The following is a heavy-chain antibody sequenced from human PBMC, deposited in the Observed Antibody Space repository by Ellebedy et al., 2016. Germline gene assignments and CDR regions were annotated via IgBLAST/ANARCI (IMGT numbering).Heavy chain of an antibody. CDR3: ARAYCSSTSCYTSYADY. CDR1: GGSISSSSYY. CDR2: IYYSGST. J-gene: IGHJ4*02. D-gene: IGHD2-2*02. V-gene: IGHV4-39*07. Sequence: SETLSLXCTVSGGSISSSSYYWGWIRQPPGKGLEWIGSIYYSGSTYYNPSLKSRVTISVDTSKNQFSLKLSSVTAADTAVYYCARAYCSSTSCYTSYADYWGQGTLVTVSS.